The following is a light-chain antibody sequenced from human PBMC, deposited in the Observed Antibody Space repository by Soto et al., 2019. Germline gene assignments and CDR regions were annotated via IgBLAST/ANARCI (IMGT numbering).Light chain of an antibody. CDR3: PQDYNYPRT. Sequence: AIQMTQSPSSLSASVGDRVTITCRASQGIRNDLGWFQQKPGKAPKLLIYAASSLQSGVPSRFSGSGSGTDFTLTISSLQPEDFATYYCPQDYNYPRTFDQGTKVEIK. V-gene: IGKV1-6*01. CDR1: QGIRND. CDR2: AAS. J-gene: IGKJ1*01.